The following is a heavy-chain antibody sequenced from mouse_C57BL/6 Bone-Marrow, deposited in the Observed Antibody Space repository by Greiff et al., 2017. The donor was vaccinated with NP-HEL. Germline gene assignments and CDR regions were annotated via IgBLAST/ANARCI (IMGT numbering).Heavy chain of an antibody. CDR1: GYAFSSSW. D-gene: IGHD1-1*01. V-gene: IGHV1-82*01. J-gene: IGHJ4*01. CDR3: ASNYYGSSCYY. Sequence: VQRVESGPELVKPGASVKISCKASGYAFSSSWMNWVKQRPGKGLEWIGRIYPGDGDTNYNGKFKGKATLTADKSSSTAYMQLSSLTSEDSAVYFCASNYYGSSCYYWGQGTSVTVSS. CDR2: IYPGDGDT.